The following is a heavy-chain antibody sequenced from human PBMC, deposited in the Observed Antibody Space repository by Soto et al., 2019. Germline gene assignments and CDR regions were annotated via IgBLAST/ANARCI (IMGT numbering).Heavy chain of an antibody. V-gene: IGHV4-31*03. Sequence: SETLSLTVTVSCGPIISGDYYWSWIRQLPGKGLEWIVYIYYSGSTYYNPSLKSRFTISLDTSKNQFSLKLSSVTAADTAVYYCARATSFSGHHGYWGQGTLVTVSS. CDR3: ARATSFSGHHGY. CDR1: CGPIISGDYY. CDR2: IYYSGST. J-gene: IGHJ4*02. D-gene: IGHD2-8*02.